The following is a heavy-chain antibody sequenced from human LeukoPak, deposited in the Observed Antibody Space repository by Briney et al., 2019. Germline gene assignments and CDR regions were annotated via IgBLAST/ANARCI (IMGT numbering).Heavy chain of an antibody. CDR2: IYTSGST. Sequence: SETLSLTCTVSGGSISSYYWSWIRQPAGKGLEWIGRIYTSGSTNYNPSLKSRVTMSVDTSKNQFSLKLSSVTAADTAVYYCARVELRFLEWSNSDVFDIWGQGTMVTVSS. V-gene: IGHV4-4*07. D-gene: IGHD3-3*01. CDR1: GGSISSYY. J-gene: IGHJ3*02. CDR3: ARVELRFLEWSNSDVFDI.